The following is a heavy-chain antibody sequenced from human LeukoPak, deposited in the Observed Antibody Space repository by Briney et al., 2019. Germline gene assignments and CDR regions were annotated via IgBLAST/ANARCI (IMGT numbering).Heavy chain of an antibody. CDR1: GFTFSNYG. Sequence: GGSLRLSCAASGFTFSNYGMHWVRQPPGKGLEWVAFIRYDGGIKHYADSVKGRFTLSRDNSKNTLYLQMNSLRAEDTAVYYCANGPHYNILTGFYKVRSHLDYWGQGTLVTVSS. V-gene: IGHV3-30*02. D-gene: IGHD3-9*01. CDR2: IRYDGGIK. CDR3: ANGPHYNILTGFYKVRSHLDY. J-gene: IGHJ4*02.